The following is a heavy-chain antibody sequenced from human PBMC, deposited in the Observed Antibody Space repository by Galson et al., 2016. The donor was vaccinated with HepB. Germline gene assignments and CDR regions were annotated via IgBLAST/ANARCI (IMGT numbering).Heavy chain of an antibody. CDR1: GFTVSSNY. Sequence: SLRLSCATSGFTVSSNYMSWVRQAPGKGLEWVSVIYTDGSTYYADSVKGRFTISRDNSKNTLYLHMNRLKVDDTAIYYCAKENNWFGGPNFGAWGQGAQVTVSS. CDR2: IYTDGST. V-gene: IGHV3-53*01. J-gene: IGHJ5*02. D-gene: IGHD3-10*01. CDR3: AKENNWFGGPNFGA.